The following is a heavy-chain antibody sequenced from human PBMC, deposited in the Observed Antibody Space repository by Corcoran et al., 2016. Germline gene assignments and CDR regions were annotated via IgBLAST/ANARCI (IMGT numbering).Heavy chain of an antibody. D-gene: IGHD2-2*01. CDR3: TLGHYAP. CDR1: DSLLSDAW. J-gene: IGHJ5*02. V-gene: IGHV3-15*07. CDR2: INRNTDGGKT. Sequence: EVQAGASGGGLVEPGESLGLSCLASDSLLSDAWVNWVRQAPGKGLEWVGHINRNTDGGKTEYAAPVKGSFTISRDDSKNTVYLQMNSLQTEDTAVYHCTLGHYAPWGQGTLVTVSS.